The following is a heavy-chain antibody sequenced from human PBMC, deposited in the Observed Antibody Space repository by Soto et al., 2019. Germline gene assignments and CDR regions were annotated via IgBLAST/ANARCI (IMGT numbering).Heavy chain of an antibody. CDR1: GGTFSSYA. J-gene: IGHJ4*02. V-gene: IGHV1-69*13. CDR3: ARDQLAVATLDY. D-gene: IGHD6-19*01. Sequence: SVKVSCKASGGTFSSYAISWVRQAPGQGLEWMGGIIPIFGTANYAQKFQGRVTITADESTSAAYMELSSLRSEDTAVYYCARDQLAVATLDYWGQGTLVTVSS. CDR2: IIPIFGTA.